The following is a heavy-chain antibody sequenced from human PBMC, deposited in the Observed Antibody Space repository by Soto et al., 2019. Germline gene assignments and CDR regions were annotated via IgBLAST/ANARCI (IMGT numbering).Heavy chain of an antibody. V-gene: IGHV4-34*01. J-gene: IGHJ4*02. CDR3: ASHTPYGSGSYYIDY. D-gene: IGHD3-10*01. CDR2: INHSGST. CDR1: GGSFSGYY. Sequence: SETLSLTCAVYGGSFSGYYWSWIRQPPGKGLEWIGEINHSGSTNYNPSLKSRVTISVDTSKNQFSLKLSSLRSEDTAVYYCASHTPYGSGSYYIDYWGQGTLVTVSS.